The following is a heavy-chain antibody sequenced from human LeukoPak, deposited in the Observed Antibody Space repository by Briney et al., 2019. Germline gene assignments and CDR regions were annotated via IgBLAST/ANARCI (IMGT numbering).Heavy chain of an antibody. CDR2: ISYDGSNK. Sequence: GSLRLSCAASGFTFSSYAMYWVRQAPGKGLEWVAVISYDGSNKYYADSVKGRFTISRDNSKNTLYPQMNSLRAEDTAVYYCARGRGAEILDWGQGTLVTVSS. CDR1: GFTFSSYA. CDR3: ARGRGAEILD. V-gene: IGHV3-30*04. D-gene: IGHD1-26*01. J-gene: IGHJ4*02.